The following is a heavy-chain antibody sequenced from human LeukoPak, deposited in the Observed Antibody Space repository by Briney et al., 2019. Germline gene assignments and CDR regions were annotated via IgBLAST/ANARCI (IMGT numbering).Heavy chain of an antibody. CDR3: ARDTRAYGDFGAFDI. CDR2: IYHSGST. D-gene: IGHD4-17*01. CDR1: GGSISSSSYY. V-gene: IGHV4-39*07. Sequence: SETLSLTCTVSGGSISSSSYYWGWIRQPPGKGLEWIGSIYHSGSTYYNPSLKSRVTISVDTSKNQFSLKLSSVTAADTAVYYCARDTRAYGDFGAFDIWGQGTMVTVSS. J-gene: IGHJ3*02.